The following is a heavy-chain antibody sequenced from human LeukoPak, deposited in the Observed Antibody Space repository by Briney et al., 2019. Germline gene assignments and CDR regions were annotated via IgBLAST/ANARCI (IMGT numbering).Heavy chain of an antibody. CDR1: GFTFSDYG. CDR3: ARGPHIVVVTAIDY. D-gene: IGHD2-21*02. J-gene: IGHJ4*02. Sequence: HPGKSLRLSCAASGFTFSDYGMHWVRQAPGKGLEWVAVIWYDGSIKYYADSVKGRFTISRDNSKNTLYLQMNSLRAEDTAVYYCARGPHIVVVTAIDYWGQGILVTVST. V-gene: IGHV3-33*01. CDR2: IWYDGSIK.